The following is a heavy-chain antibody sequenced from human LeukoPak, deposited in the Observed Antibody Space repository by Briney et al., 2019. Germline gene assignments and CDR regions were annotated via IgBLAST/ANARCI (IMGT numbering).Heavy chain of an antibody. CDR1: GGSISSYY. D-gene: IGHD3-10*01. Sequence: SETLSLTCTVSGGSISSYYWSWIRQPPGKGLEWIGYIYYSGSTNYNPSPKSRVTISVDTSKNQFSLKLSSVTAADTAVYYCARGYGLLWFGELSGGYFDYWGQGTLVTVSS. J-gene: IGHJ4*02. CDR3: ARGYGLLWFGELSGGYFDY. V-gene: IGHV4-59*01. CDR2: IYYSGST.